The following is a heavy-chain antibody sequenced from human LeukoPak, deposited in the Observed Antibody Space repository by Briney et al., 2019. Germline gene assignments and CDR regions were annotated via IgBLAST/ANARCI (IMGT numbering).Heavy chain of an antibody. CDR3: ARDGRYCTSTNCPSKGVD. CDR2: IYYTGST. J-gene: IGHJ4*02. CDR1: GGSISSGDYY. D-gene: IGHD2-2*01. Sequence: SETLSLTCTVSGGSISSGDYYWSWIRQPPGKGLEWIGYIYYTGSTYYNPSLKSRVTISLDTSKHQFSLKLSSVTAADTAVYYCARDGRYCTSTNCPSKGVDWGQGTLVTVSS. V-gene: IGHV4-30-4*01.